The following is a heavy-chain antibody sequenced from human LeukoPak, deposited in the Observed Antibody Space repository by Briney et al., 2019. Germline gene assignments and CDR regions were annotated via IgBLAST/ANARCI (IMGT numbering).Heavy chain of an antibody. CDR1: GFTFSSYS. CDR3: ARTPSGSYSSGY. Sequence: PGGSLRLSCAASGFTFSSYSMTWVRQAPGKGLEWVSSISSSSSYIYYADSVKGRFTISRDNAKNSLYLQMNSLRAEDTAVYYCARTPSGSYSSGYWGQGTLVTVSS. CDR2: ISSSSSYI. D-gene: IGHD1-26*01. V-gene: IGHV3-21*01. J-gene: IGHJ4*02.